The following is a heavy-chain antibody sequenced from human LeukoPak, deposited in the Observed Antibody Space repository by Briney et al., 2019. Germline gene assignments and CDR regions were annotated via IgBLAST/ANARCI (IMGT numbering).Heavy chain of an antibody. Sequence: ASVKVSCKASGYTFTDYSMHWVRQAPGQGLEWMGWINPNSGGTNYAQKFQGRVTMTRDTSISTAYMELSRLRSDDTAVCYCARDIGYGDYAGQDYWGQGTLVTVSS. CDR3: ARDIGYGDYAGQDY. J-gene: IGHJ4*02. D-gene: IGHD4-17*01. CDR2: INPNSGGT. V-gene: IGHV1-2*02. CDR1: GYTFTDYS.